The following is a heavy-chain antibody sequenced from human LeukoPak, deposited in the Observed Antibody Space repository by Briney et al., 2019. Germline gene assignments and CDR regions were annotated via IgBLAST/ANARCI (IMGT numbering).Heavy chain of an antibody. D-gene: IGHD3/OR15-3a*01. J-gene: IGHJ4*02. Sequence: SETLSLTCTVSGVSISSSNSYWGWIRQPPGKGLEWIGSIYYSGNTYYNASLKSQVSISIDTSKNQFSLTSVTAADTAVYYCVRQTGSGLFILPGGQGTLVTVSS. V-gene: IGHV4-39*01. CDR2: IYYSGNT. CDR3: VRQTGSGLFILP. CDR1: GVSISSSNSY.